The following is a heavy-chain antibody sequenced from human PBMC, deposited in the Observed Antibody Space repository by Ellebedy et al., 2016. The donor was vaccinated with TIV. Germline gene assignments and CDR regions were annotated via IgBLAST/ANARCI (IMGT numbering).Heavy chain of an antibody. CDR2: ISGRGTGLYA. J-gene: IGHJ5*02. V-gene: IGHV3-23*01. CDR3: ARLTTARIASDVAWFGP. Sequence: GESLKISCVASGFTFSSYSMTLVRQAPGKGLEWVSVISGRGTGLYAYDADSVKGRFTISSDDSQDTSYLQMDTLRADDMAVYYCARLTTARIASDVAWFGPWGQGTLVTVSS. CDR1: GFTFSSYS. D-gene: IGHD6-13*01.